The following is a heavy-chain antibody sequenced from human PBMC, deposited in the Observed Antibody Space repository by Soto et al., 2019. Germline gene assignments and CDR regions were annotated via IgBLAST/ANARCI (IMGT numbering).Heavy chain of an antibody. D-gene: IGHD5-18*01. V-gene: IGHV6-1*01. CDR2: TYYRSKWYN. CDR3: ARGLDTAMSVWFDP. Sequence: QTLSLTCVISGDSVSSKSAAWNWIRQSPSRGLEWLGRTYYRSKWYNDYAVSVKSRITINPDTSKNQFSLQLNSVTPEDTAVYYCARGLDTAMSVWFDPWGQGTLVTV. J-gene: IGHJ5*02. CDR1: GDSVSSKSAA.